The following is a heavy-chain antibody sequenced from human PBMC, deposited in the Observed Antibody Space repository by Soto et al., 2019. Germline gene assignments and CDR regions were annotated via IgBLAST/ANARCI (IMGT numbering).Heavy chain of an antibody. CDR1: GFTFRDYW. D-gene: IGHD3-10*01. CDR2: IKQDGSEK. CDR3: AKGSSWGSGSYDAFDI. J-gene: IGHJ3*02. V-gene: IGHV3-7*01. Sequence: PGGSLRLSCSASGFTFRDYWMSWVRQVPGKGLEWVATIKQDGSEKHYVDSVEGRFTISRDNAKNSLYLQMNSLRAEDSALYYCAKGSSWGSGSYDAFDIWGQGTMVTVSS.